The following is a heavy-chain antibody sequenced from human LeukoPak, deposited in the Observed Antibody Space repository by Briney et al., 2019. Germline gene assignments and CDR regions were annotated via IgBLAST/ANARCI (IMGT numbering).Heavy chain of an antibody. J-gene: IGHJ3*02. CDR2: INPSGGST. Sequence: ASVKVSCKASGYTFTSYYMHWVRQAPGQGLEWMGIINPSGGSTSYAQKFQGRVTMTRDTSTSTVYMELSSLRSEDTAVYYCARASYCSSTSCYTGDSDAFDIWGQGTMVTVSS. D-gene: IGHD2-2*02. CDR1: GYTFTSYY. V-gene: IGHV1-46*01. CDR3: ARASYCSSTSCYTGDSDAFDI.